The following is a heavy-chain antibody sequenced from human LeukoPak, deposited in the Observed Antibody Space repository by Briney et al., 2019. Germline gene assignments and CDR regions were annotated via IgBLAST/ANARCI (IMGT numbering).Heavy chain of an antibody. CDR3: ARHVPYYDSDFSAWGMDV. CDR2: IYYSGST. V-gene: IGHV4-39*01. J-gene: IGHJ6*02. CDR1: GGSISSSSYY. D-gene: IGHD3-16*01. Sequence: SETLSLTCTVSGGSISSSSYYWGWIRQPPGKGLEWIGSIYYSGSTYYNPSLKSRVTISVDTSKNQFSLKLSSVTAADTAVYYCARHVPYYDSDFSAWGMDVWGQGTTVTVSS.